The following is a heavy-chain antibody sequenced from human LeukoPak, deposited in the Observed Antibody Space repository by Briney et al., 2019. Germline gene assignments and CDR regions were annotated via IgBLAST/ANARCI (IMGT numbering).Heavy chain of an antibody. D-gene: IGHD2-8*02. J-gene: IGHJ4*02. CDR1: GFTFSSYG. Sequence: GRSPRLSCAASGFTFSSYGMHWVRQAPGKGLEWVAVISYDGSNKYYADSVKGRFTISRDNSKNTLYLQMNSLRAEDTAVYYCARDTYWGSMAYHYWGQGTLVTVSS. V-gene: IGHV3-30*03. CDR2: ISYDGSNK. CDR3: ARDTYWGSMAYHY.